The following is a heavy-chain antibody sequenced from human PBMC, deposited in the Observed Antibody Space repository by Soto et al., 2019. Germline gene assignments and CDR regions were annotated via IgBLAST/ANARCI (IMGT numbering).Heavy chain of an antibody. CDR2: ITGSGGST. J-gene: IGHJ4*02. V-gene: IGHV3-23*01. D-gene: IGHD4-17*01. CDR1: GFTFSTYA. CDR3: AKDRYGDYGGIDY. Sequence: EVQLLESGGGLVQPGGSLRLSCAASGFTFSTYAMIWVRQAPGKGLEWVSVITGSGGSTYYADSVKGRFTISRDTSNNTLFLQNSSLTAEDTAVYYCAKDRYGDYGGIDYWGQGTMVTVSS.